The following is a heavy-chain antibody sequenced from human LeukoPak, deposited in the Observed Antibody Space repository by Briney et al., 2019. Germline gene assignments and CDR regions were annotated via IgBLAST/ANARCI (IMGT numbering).Heavy chain of an antibody. Sequence: SGGSLRLSCAASGFTFSSYWMSWVRQAPGKGLEWVSYISSSGSTIYYADSVKGRFTISRDNAKNSLYLQMNSLRAEDTAVYYCAREASSWYYFDYWGQGTLVTVSS. J-gene: IGHJ4*02. V-gene: IGHV3-48*04. CDR2: ISSSGSTI. D-gene: IGHD6-13*01. CDR1: GFTFSSYW. CDR3: AREASSWYYFDY.